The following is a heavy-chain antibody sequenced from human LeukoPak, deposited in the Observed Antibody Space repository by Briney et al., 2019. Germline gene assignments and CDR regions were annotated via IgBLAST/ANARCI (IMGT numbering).Heavy chain of an antibody. CDR2: IYYSGST. V-gene: IGHV4-61*05. Sequence: SETLSLTCTVSGGSISSSSYYWGWIRQPPGKGLEWIGYIYYSGSTNYNPSLKSRVTISVDTSKNQFSLKLSSVTAADTAVYYCASRDGYNSFDYWGQGTLVTVSS. J-gene: IGHJ4*02. CDR1: GGSISSSSYY. CDR3: ASRDGYNSFDY. D-gene: IGHD5-24*01.